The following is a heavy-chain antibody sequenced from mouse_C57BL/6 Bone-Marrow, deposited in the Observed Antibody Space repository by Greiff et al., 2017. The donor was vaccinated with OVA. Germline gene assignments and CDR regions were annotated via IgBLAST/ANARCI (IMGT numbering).Heavy chain of an antibody. Sequence: EVKLMESGGGLVQPGGSLSLSCAASGFTFTDYYMSWVRQPPGKALEWLGFIRNKANGYTTEYSASVKGRFTISRDNSQSILYLQMNALRAEDSATYYGARYTPVVASAFDVWGTGTTVTVSS. V-gene: IGHV7-3*01. J-gene: IGHJ1*03. CDR2: IRNKANGYTT. CDR1: GFTFTDYY. D-gene: IGHD1-1*01. CDR3: ARYTPVVASAFDV.